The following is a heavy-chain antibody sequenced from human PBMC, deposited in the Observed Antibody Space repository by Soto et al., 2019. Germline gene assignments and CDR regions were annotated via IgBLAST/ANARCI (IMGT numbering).Heavy chain of an antibody. J-gene: IGHJ4*02. V-gene: IGHV1-18*01. CDR3: ARLVYCDPLYYFDY. D-gene: IGHD4-17*01. CDR2: ISAYNGNT. CDR1: GYTFTSYG. Sequence: QVQLVQSGAEVKKPGASVKVSCKASGYTFTSYGITWVRQAPGHGHEWMGWISAYNGNTNYAQKLQARVTMTADTSTSTAYMELRSLRSDDTAVYYCARLVYCDPLYYFDYWGQGTLVTVSS.